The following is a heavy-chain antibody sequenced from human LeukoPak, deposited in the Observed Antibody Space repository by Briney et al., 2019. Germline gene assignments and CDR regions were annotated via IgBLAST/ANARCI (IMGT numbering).Heavy chain of an antibody. CDR1: GFTVSNNY. D-gene: IGHD3-10*02. CDR2: IYSGGST. J-gene: IGHJ6*04. Sequence: GGSLRLSCAASGFTVSNNYMRWVRQAPGKGLEWVSLIYSGGSTYYADSVKGRFIISRDNAKNSLYLQMNSLRAEDTAVYYCAELGITMIGGVWGKGTTVTISS. V-gene: IGHV3-66*01. CDR3: AELGITMIGGV.